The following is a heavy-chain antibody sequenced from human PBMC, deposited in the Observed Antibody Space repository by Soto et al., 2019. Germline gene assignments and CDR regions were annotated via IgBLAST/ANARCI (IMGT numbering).Heavy chain of an antibody. V-gene: IGHV1-46*01. CDR2: INPSGGST. CDR1: GYTFTRYY. D-gene: IGHD3-3*01. Sequence: ASVKVSCKASGYTFTRYYMHWVRHAPGQGLEWMGIINPSGGSTSYAQKFQGRVTMTRDTSTSTAYMELSSLRSEDTAVYYCARVPSGYYDFWSGYYFFDYWGQGTLVTVSS. CDR3: ARVPSGYYDFWSGYYFFDY. J-gene: IGHJ4*02.